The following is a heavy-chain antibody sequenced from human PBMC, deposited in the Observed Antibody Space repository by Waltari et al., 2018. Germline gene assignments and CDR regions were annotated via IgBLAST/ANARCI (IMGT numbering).Heavy chain of an antibody. D-gene: IGHD3-22*01. V-gene: IGHV4-39*07. J-gene: IGHJ5*01. Sequence: LQLQESGPGLVTASETLSLTCTVSDDSTRYSSYFWGWIRQPPGKGLEWIGSVYISGTTYYNPSLKGRVTMSLETSKNQFSLKLKSVTAADTAVYYCARGGYYYDTLGDSWGQGTLVTVSS. CDR1: DDSTRYSSYF. CDR3: ARGGYYYDTLGDS. CDR2: VYISGTT.